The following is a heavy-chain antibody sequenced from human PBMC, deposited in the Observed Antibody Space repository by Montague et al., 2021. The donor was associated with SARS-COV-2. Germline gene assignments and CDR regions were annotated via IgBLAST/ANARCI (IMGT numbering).Heavy chain of an antibody. Sequence: SETLSLTCAVYGGSFSGYYWSWIRQPPEKGLEWIGEVYHSGSTNYNPPLKSRVTISVDTSKNQFSLKLSSVAAADTAVYYCARGRSETMIVVVVPLYYYYMDVWGKGTTVTVSS. CDR3: ARGRSETMIVVVVPLYYYYMDV. CDR1: GGSFSGYY. D-gene: IGHD3-22*01. V-gene: IGHV4-34*01. CDR2: VYHSGST. J-gene: IGHJ6*03.